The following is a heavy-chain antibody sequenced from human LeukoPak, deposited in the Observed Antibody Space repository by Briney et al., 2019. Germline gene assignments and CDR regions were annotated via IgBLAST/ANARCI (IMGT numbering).Heavy chain of an antibody. Sequence: PSETLSLTCTVSGGSISSHYWSWIRQPPGKGLEWIGYIYYSGSTNYNPSLKSRVTISVDTSKNQFSLKLSSVTAADTAVYYCARGFYDSSGYYYPLYAFDIWGQGTMVTVSS. V-gene: IGHV4-59*11. J-gene: IGHJ3*02. CDR1: GGSISSHY. CDR3: ARGFYDSSGYYYPLYAFDI. CDR2: IYYSGST. D-gene: IGHD3-22*01.